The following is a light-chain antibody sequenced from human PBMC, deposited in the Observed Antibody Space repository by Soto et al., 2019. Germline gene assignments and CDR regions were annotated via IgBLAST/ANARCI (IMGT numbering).Light chain of an antibody. J-gene: IGKJ3*01. V-gene: IGKV4-1*01. CDR1: PSVLYSADNKNC. CDR2: WAS. CDR3: QQYYTIPFF. Sequence: DIVMTQSPDSLAVSRRERATINSKSSPSVLYSADNKNCLAWYQQKPRQPPKLLIYWASTRESGVPDRFSGSGDETDFTLTISSLQAEDVAVYYCQQYYTIPFFFGPGTKVDIK.